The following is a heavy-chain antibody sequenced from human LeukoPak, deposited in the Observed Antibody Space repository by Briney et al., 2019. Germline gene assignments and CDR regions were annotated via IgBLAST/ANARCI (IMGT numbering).Heavy chain of an antibody. CDR1: GFXFSDYA. CDR3: ASAREYCINSSCYEYFQD. CDR2: IYSSGST. D-gene: IGHD2-2*01. V-gene: IGHV3-23*05. J-gene: IGHJ1*01. Sequence: PGGSLRLSCAASGFXFSDYAMSWVRQAPGKGLEWVAVIYSSGSTYYEDSVNGRCTISRDTSKSSMYLQMDHLRAEDTAVYYCASAREYCINSSCYEYFQDWGQGTLVTVSS.